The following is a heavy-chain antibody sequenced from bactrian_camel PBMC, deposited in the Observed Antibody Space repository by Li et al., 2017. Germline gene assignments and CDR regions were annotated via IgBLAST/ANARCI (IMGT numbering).Heavy chain of an antibody. J-gene: IGHJ6*01. CDR3: AKDGSCWVDRDLDFDY. D-gene: IGHD5*01. V-gene: IGHV3S1*01. CDR2: IDTDGSGR. CDR1: EYSESSNC. Sequence: HVQLVESGGGSVTTGGSLRLSCASSEYSESSNCMGWFRQAPGKEREGVAHIDTDGSGRYSDSVKGRFTTSVDNTNTTLSLQMDSLKPEDAGMYYCAKDGSCWVDRDLDFDYWGQGTQVTVS.